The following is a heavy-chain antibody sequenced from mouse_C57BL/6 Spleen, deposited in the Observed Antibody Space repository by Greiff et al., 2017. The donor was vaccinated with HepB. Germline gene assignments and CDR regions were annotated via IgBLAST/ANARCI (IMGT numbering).Heavy chain of an antibody. V-gene: IGHV5-4*01. CDR3: ARDSEGFAY. J-gene: IGHJ3*01. Sequence: DVKLVESGGGLVKPGGSLKLSCAASGFTFSSYAMSWVRQTPEKRLEWVATISDGGSYTYYPDNVKGRFPISRDNAKNNLYLQMSHLKSEDTAMYYCARDSEGFAYWGQGTLVTVSA. CDR1: GFTFSSYA. CDR2: ISDGGSYT.